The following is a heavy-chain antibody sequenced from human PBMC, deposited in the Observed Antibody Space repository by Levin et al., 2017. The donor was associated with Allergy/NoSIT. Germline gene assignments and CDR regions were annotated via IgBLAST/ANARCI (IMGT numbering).Heavy chain of an antibody. D-gene: IGHD5-18*01. V-gene: IGHV3-30-3*01. CDR1: GFTFSSYA. Sequence: GGSLRLSCAASGFTFSSYAMHWVRQAPGKGLEWVAVISYDGSNKYYADSVKGRFTISRDNSKNTLYLQMNSLRAEDTAVYYCARGGGGYSYGAYYYYGMDVWGQGTTVTVAS. CDR2: ISYDGSNK. J-gene: IGHJ6*02. CDR3: ARGGGGYSYGAYYYYGMDV.